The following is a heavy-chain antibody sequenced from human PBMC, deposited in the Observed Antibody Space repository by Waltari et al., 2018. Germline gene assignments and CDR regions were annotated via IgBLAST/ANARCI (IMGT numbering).Heavy chain of an antibody. V-gene: IGHV4-59*01. CDR3: ARGRNDYYYDSSGYYYDY. CDR2: IYYSGST. D-gene: IGHD3-22*01. J-gene: IGHJ4*02. Sequence: QVQLQESGPGLVKPSETLSLTCTGSGGSISIDYWRWIRQPPGKGLEWIGYIYYSGSTNYNPSLKSRVTISVDTSKNQFSLKLSSVTAADTAVYYCARGRNDYYYDSSGYYYDYWGQGTLVTVSS. CDR1: GGSISIDY.